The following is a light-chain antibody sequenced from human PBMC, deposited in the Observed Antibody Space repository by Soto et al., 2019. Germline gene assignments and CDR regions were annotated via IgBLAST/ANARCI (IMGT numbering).Light chain of an antibody. CDR2: SNN. CDR3: AAWDDSRNGVV. V-gene: IGLV1-44*01. CDR1: SSNIGDNT. J-gene: IGLJ2*01. Sequence: QSVLTQPPSASGTPGQRVTISCSGSSSNIGDNTVNWYQQLPGTAPKLLIHSNNERPSGVPDRFSGSKSGTSASLAISGLQSEDEADYYCAAWDDSRNGVVFGGGTKLTVL.